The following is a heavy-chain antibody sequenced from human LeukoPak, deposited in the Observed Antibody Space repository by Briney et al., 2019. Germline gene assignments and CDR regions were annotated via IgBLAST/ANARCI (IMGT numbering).Heavy chain of an antibody. CDR1: GYSISSNYY. V-gene: IGHV4-38-2*01. CDR3: ARLWFSSSCQPYYFDY. Sequence: SETLSLTCAVSGYSISSNYYWGWIRQPPGKGLECIGSIYHSGSTYYNPSLKSRVTMSLDTSKNQFSLKLSSVTAADTAVYYCARLWFSSSCQPYYFDYWGQGTLVTVSS. D-gene: IGHD6-13*01. J-gene: IGHJ4*02. CDR2: IYHSGST.